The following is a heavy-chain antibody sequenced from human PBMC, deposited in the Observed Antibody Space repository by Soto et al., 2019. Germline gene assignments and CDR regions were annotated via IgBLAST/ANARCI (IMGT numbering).Heavy chain of an antibody. Sequence: ASVKVSCKASGYTFTNYDICWVRQATGQGLEWMGWMNTNNGRTGLPQKFQGRVTMTRDTSTNTAYMELSSLRSEDTAVYYCARGTYFIGGSCSWRENDYWG. D-gene: IGHD2-15*01. CDR3: ARGTYFIGGSCSWRENDY. V-gene: IGHV1-8*01. CDR2: MNTNNGRT. CDR1: GYTFTNYD. J-gene: IGHJ4*01.